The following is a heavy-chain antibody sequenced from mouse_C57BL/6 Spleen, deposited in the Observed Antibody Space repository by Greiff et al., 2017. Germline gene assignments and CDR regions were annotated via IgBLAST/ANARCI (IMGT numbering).Heavy chain of an antibody. Sequence: QVQLKESGAELVKPGASVKMSCKASGYTFTTYPIEWMKQNHGKSLEWIGNFHPYNDDTKYNEKFKGKATLTVEKSSSTVYLELSRLTSAASSVYYCAKREEDYLDYWGQGTTLTVSS. CDR1: GYTFTTYP. V-gene: IGHV1-47*01. CDR3: AKREEDYLDY. J-gene: IGHJ2*01. CDR2: FHPYNDDT.